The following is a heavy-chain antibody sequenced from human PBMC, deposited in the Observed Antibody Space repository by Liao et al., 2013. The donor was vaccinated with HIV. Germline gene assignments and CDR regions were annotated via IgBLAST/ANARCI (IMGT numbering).Heavy chain of an antibody. Sequence: QLQLQESGSGLVKPSQTLSLTCAVSGGSIRSGDYSWSWIRQPPGKGLEWIGYIYHSGNTYYNPSLKSRVTISIDRSKNQFSLILSSVTAADTAVYYCARIICGGDCSSYYYFYMDVWGKGTTVTVSS. V-gene: IGHV4-30-2*01. D-gene: IGHD2-21*01. CDR1: GGSIRSGDYS. J-gene: IGHJ6*03. CDR2: IYHSGNT. CDR3: ARIICGGDCSSYYYFYMDV.